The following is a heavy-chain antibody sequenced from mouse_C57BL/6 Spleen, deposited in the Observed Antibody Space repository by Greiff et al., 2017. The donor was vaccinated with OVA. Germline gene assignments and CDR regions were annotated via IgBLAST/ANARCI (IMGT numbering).Heavy chain of an antibody. D-gene: IGHD1-1*01. J-gene: IGHJ1*03. CDR1: GYTFTSYW. V-gene: IGHV1-59*01. Sequence: QLQQPGAELVRPGTSVKLSCKASGYTFTSYWMHWVKQRPGQGLEWIGVIDPSDSYTNYNQKFKGKATLTVDTSSSTAYMQLSSLTSEDSAVYYCARGYGRSRWYFDVWGTGTTVTVSS. CDR2: IDPSDSYT. CDR3: ARGYGRSRWYFDV.